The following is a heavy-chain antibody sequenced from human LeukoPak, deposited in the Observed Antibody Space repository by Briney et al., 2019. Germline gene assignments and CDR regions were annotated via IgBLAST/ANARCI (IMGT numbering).Heavy chain of an antibody. CDR1: GFTFSSYG. D-gene: IGHD5-12*01. CDR2: ISDSGGRT. CDR3: ARNSGYHSHYYNYMDV. V-gene: IGHV3-23*01. Sequence: GGSLRLSCAASGFTFSSYGMTWVRQAPGKGLEWVSGISDSGGRTFYADSVKGRFTISRGNSKNTLYLQMESLRAEDTAVYYCARNSGYHSHYYNYMDVWGKGTTVTVSS. J-gene: IGHJ6*03.